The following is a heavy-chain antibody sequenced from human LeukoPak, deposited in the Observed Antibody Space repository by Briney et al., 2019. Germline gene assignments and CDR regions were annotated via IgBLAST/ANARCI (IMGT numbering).Heavy chain of an antibody. J-gene: IGHJ4*02. CDR3: ATPGGYCSGGSCHLN. D-gene: IGHD2-15*01. V-gene: IGHV4-39*01. Sequence: PSETLSLTCTVSGGSISSSRYYWGWIRQPPGRGLEWIGSIYYSGSTYYNPSLKSRVTISVDTSKNQFSLKLSSVTAADTAVYYCATPGGYCSGGSCHLNWGQGTLVTVSS. CDR2: IYYSGST. CDR1: GGSISSSRYY.